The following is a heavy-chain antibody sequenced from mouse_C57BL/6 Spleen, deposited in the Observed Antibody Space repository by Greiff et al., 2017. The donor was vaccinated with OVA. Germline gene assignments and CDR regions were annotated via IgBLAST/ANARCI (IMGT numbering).Heavy chain of an antibody. V-gene: IGHV1-26*01. D-gene: IGHD4-1*02. CDR2: INPNNGGT. CDR3: ARANWDHAMDY. CDR1: GYTFTDYY. Sequence: VQLQQSGPELVKPGASVKISCKASGYTFTDYYMNWVKQSHGKSLEWIGDINPNNGGTSYNQKFKGKATLTVDKSSSTAYMELRSLTSEDSAVYYCARANWDHAMDYWGQGTSVTVSS. J-gene: IGHJ4*01.